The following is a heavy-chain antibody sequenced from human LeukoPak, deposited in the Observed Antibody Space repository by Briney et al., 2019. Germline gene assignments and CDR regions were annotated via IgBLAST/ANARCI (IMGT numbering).Heavy chain of an antibody. CDR1: GFTFSSYA. CDR3: AKGALLLWFGEYIEDYFDY. Sequence: TGGSLRLSCAASGFTFSSYAMSWVRQAPGKGLEWVSAISGGGGSTYYADSVKGRFTISRDNSKNTLYLQMNSLRAEDTAVYYCAKGALLLWFGEYIEDYFDYWGQGTLVTASS. V-gene: IGHV3-23*01. CDR2: ISGGGGST. J-gene: IGHJ4*02. D-gene: IGHD3-10*01.